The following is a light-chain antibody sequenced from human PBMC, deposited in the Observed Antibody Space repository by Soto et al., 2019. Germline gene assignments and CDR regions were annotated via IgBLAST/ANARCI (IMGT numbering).Light chain of an antibody. CDR1: QSIYTF. CDR3: QQTYTIPRT. CDR2: DAS. Sequence: EVLLTQSPATLSVSPGESVTLSCRASQSIYTFLAWYQQKPGQAPRLLIYDASSRAAGVPARFRSSGSGTDFTLTINSLQPEDIATYYCQQTYTIPRTFGQGTTVEI. V-gene: IGKV3-11*01. J-gene: IGKJ1*01.